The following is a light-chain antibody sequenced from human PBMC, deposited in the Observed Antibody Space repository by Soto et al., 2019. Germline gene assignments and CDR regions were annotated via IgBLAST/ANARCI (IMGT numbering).Light chain of an antibody. J-gene: IGKJ3*01. Sequence: EIVLTQSPGTLSLSPGERATLSCRASQSVGYNYLAWYQQKPGQAPRLLIYAAASRVTGIPDRFSGSGSGTDFTLTISRLEPEDFAVYYCQQYGGSPPSTFGPGTKVD. V-gene: IGKV3-20*01. CDR2: AAA. CDR3: QQYGGSPPST. CDR1: QSVGYNY.